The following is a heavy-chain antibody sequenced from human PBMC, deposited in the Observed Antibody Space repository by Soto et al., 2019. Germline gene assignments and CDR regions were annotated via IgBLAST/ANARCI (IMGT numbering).Heavy chain of an antibody. Sequence: ASVKVSCKTSGYTFTTNAIHWVRQAPGQRLEWMGWLSTGNGKTEYSQKFQGRVTFTRDTSASTAYMELSSLTFEDTAVYYCAKGRGGWSSDYWGQGTLVTVSS. J-gene: IGHJ4*02. CDR3: AKGRGGWSSDY. CDR1: GYTFTTNA. V-gene: IGHV1-3*04. CDR2: LSTGNGKT. D-gene: IGHD6-19*01.